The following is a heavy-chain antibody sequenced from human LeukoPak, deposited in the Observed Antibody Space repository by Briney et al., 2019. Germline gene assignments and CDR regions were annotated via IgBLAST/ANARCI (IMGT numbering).Heavy chain of an antibody. J-gene: IGHJ4*02. V-gene: IGHV3-48*03. Sequence: GGSLRLSCVASGFTFSSYEMNWVRQAPGKRLEWISYISNSGSSIYYADSVMGRFTISRDNAKNSLYLQMNSLRAEDTAVYYCARDPSSSSWSPFDYWGQGTLVTVSS. CDR1: GFTFSSYE. D-gene: IGHD6-13*01. CDR3: ARDPSSSSWSPFDY. CDR2: ISNSGSSI.